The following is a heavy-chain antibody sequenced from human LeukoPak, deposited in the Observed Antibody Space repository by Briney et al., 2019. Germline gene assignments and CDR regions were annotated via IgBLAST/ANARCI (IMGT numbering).Heavy chain of an antibody. J-gene: IGHJ4*02. CDR3: ATGYYGSSGYYYFDH. CDR2: INSDGSST. D-gene: IGHD3-22*01. CDR1: GFTFSSYW. V-gene: IGHV3-74*01. Sequence: GGSLRLSCAASGFTFSSYWMHWVRQAPGKGLVWVSRINSDGSSTSYADSVKGRFTIPRDNSKNTLYLQMNSLGAEDTAMYFCATGYYGSSGYYYFDHWGQGALVTVSS.